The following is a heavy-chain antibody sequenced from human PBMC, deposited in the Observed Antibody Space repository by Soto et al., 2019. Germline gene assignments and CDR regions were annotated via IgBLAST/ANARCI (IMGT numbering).Heavy chain of an antibody. CDR1: GFTFNSYG. J-gene: IGHJ3*02. CDR2: ISGSGGST. V-gene: IGHV3-23*01. CDR3: AKTLRSRAARPGGNSAFDN. D-gene: IGHD6-6*01. Sequence: PGGSLRLSCAASGFTFNSYGMHWVRQAPGKGLEWVSAISGSGGSTYYADSVKGRFTISRDNSKNTRYLQMNSLRAEDTAVYYCAKTLRSRAARPGGNSAFDNWGQGTMVTVSS.